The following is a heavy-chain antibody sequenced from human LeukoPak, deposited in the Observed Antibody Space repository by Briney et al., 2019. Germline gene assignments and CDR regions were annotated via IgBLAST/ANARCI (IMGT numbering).Heavy chain of an antibody. Sequence: GGSLRLSCAASGFNFANHAMSWVRQTPGKGLEWVSAISGGGDIAYYADSVTGRFTISRDNSKDTLFLQMHSLRPGDTAVYYCVREDTPATANWGQGTLVTISS. J-gene: IGHJ4*02. CDR2: ISGGGDIA. CDR3: VREDTPATAN. CDR1: GFNFANHA. D-gene: IGHD2-21*02. V-gene: IGHV3-23*01.